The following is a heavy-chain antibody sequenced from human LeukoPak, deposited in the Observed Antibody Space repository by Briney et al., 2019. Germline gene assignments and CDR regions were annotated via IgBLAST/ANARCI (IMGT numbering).Heavy chain of an antibody. CDR2: VYYTGST. CDR3: ARVTQTDWGVILY. J-gene: IGHJ4*02. D-gene: IGHD3-10*01. Sequence: PSETLSLTCTVSGGSVNRDSYYLSWIRQPPGKGLEWIGYVYYTGSTNYNPSLESRVTISVDTSRNQFSLKLSSVSAADTAIYYCARVTQTDWGVILYWGQGTLVTVAS. CDR1: GGSVNRDSYY. V-gene: IGHV4-61*01.